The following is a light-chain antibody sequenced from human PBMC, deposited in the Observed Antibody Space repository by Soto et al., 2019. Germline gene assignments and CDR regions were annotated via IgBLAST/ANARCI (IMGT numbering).Light chain of an antibody. J-gene: IGKJ1*01. CDR3: QQHNDYWT. V-gene: IGKV1-5*03. CDR2: RAS. Sequence: DVQMTQSPSTLSASVGDRVTITCRTSQNINSDLAWYQQKPGKAPQLLIYRASRLESGVPSRFSGSGSGTKFTLTIASLQPDDFATYYCQQHNDYWTFGHGTRVDIK. CDR1: QNINSD.